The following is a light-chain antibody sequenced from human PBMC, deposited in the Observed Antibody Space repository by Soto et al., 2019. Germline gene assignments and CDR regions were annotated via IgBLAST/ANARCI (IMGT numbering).Light chain of an antibody. CDR2: GAS. Sequence: ELVMTQSPATLSVSPGERATLSCRASQSVSSNFLAWYQQRPAQAPRLLIHGASTRATGITDRFSVIVSGTDLTITISGLEPEDGAVYDGQQYGSSPATFGQGTKVDIK. J-gene: IGKJ1*01. CDR3: QQYGSSPAT. CDR1: QSVSSNF. V-gene: IGKV3-20*01.